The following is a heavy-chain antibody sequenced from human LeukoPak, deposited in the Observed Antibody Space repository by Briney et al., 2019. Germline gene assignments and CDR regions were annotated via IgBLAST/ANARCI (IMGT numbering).Heavy chain of an antibody. Sequence: SVKVSCKASGGTFSSYAISWVRQAPGQGVEWMGGIIPIFGTANYAQKFQGRVTITADESTSTAYMELSSLRSEDTAVYYCARSWIQLWLLLDYWGQGTLVTVSS. CDR2: IIPIFGTA. J-gene: IGHJ4*02. CDR3: ARSWIQLWLLLDY. CDR1: GGTFSSYA. D-gene: IGHD5-18*01. V-gene: IGHV1-69*13.